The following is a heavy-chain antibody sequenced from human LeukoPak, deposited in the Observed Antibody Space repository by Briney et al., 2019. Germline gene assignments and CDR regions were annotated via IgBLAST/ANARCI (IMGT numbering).Heavy chain of an antibody. D-gene: IGHD4-23*01. Sequence: PSETLSLTCAVYGGSFSGYYWSWIRQPPGKGLEWIGEINHSGSTNYNPSLKSRVTISVDTSKNQFSLKLSSVTAADTAVYYCARAYDYGGNPLSLDYWGQGTLVTVSS. CDR2: INHSGST. J-gene: IGHJ4*02. V-gene: IGHV4-34*01. CDR1: GGSFSGYY. CDR3: ARAYDYGGNPLSLDY.